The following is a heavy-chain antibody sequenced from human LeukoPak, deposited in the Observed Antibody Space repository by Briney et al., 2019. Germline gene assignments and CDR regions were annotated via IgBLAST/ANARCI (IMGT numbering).Heavy chain of an antibody. J-gene: IGHJ4*02. Sequence: GRSLRLSCAASGFTFSSYGMHWVRQAPGKGLEWVAVIWYGGSNKYYADSVKGRFTISRDNSKNTLYLQMNSLRAEDTAVYYCAKDLIAVAGPYYFDYWGQGTLVTVSS. D-gene: IGHD6-19*01. V-gene: IGHV3-30*18. CDR3: AKDLIAVAGPYYFDY. CDR2: IWYGGSNK. CDR1: GFTFSSYG.